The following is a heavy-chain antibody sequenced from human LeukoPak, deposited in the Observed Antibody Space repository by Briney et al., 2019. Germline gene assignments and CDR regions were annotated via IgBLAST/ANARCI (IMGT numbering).Heavy chain of an antibody. CDR2: ISSSSSYT. V-gene: IGHV3-11*06. Sequence: GGSLRLSCAASGFTFSDYYMSWIRQAPGKGLEWVSYISSSSSYTNYADSVKGRFTIPRDNAKNSLYLQMNSLRAEDTAVYYCARESIAVAGTDYWGQGTLVTVSS. J-gene: IGHJ4*02. CDR1: GFTFSDYY. D-gene: IGHD6-19*01. CDR3: ARESIAVAGTDY.